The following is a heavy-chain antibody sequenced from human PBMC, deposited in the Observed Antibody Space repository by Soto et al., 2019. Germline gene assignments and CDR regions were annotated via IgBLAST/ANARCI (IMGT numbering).Heavy chain of an antibody. CDR1: GFTFSSYA. V-gene: IGHV3-23*01. CDR2: ISGSGGST. Sequence: EVQLLESGGGLVQPGGSLRLSCAASGFTFSSYAMSWVRQAPGKGLEWVSGISGSGGSTYYADSVKGRFTISRDNCESSLFLQMNSLRAEDTAIYYCAKGTCKSGGSCYSTSDYWGQGTLVTVSS. J-gene: IGHJ4*02. CDR3: AKGTCKSGGSCYSTSDY. D-gene: IGHD2-15*01.